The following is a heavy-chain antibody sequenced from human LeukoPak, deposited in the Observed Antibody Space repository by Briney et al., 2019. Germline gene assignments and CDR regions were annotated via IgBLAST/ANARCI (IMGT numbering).Heavy chain of an antibody. Sequence: SVKVSCKASGGTFSSYAISWVRQAPGQGLEWMGGIIPIFGTANYAQKFQGRVTITADESTSTAYMELSSLRSEDTAVYYCARVLITMVRGAIYPLWFDPWGQGTLVTVSP. J-gene: IGHJ5*02. CDR3: ARVLITMVRGAIYPLWFDP. D-gene: IGHD3-10*01. CDR2: IIPIFGTA. CDR1: GGTFSSYA. V-gene: IGHV1-69*13.